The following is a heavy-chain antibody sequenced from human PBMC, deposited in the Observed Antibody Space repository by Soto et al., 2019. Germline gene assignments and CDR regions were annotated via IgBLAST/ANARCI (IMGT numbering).Heavy chain of an antibody. Sequence: QVHLVQSVSEVKTPGASVKVSCQASGHTSTHNGISWVRRAPGQGLEWMGWININRGDVNHAPKFQGRVILTTDTSTNTAYLELRSLRLDDTGVYFCATDDMNRGRFDYWGHGTRVSVSS. V-gene: IGHV1-18*04. CDR3: ATDDMNRGRFDY. J-gene: IGHJ4*01. CDR1: GHTSTHNG. CDR2: ININRGDV. D-gene: IGHD1-1*01.